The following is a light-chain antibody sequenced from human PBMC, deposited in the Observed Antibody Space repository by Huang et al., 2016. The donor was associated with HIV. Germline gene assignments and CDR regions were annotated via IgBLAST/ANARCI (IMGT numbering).Light chain of an antibody. CDR1: QSLIHSF. CDR3: HQYGTSPYT. V-gene: IGKV3-20*01. CDR2: AAS. J-gene: IGKJ2*01. Sequence: EVLLTQSPGTLSSSPGERVTVSCRASQSLIHSFVAWYQQRPGQAPRLLIYAASTRASGIPDRFSGSGSGTDFTLTINRLEPSDFALYYCHQYGTSPYTFGQGTNLDVK.